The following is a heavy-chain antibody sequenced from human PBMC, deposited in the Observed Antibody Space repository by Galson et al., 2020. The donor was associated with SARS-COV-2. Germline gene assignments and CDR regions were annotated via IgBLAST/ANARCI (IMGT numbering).Heavy chain of an antibody. D-gene: IGHD4-17*01. CDR3: ARRGYDDYGMSYFYYGMDV. J-gene: IGHJ6*02. V-gene: IGHV5-10-1*01. CDR1: GYRFTNYW. Sequence: GESLKISCTASGYRFTNYWINWVRQRPGKGLEWMGRIDPRDSQTKYSPSFQGHGTFSTDKSISTAYLQWSTLEASDTAIYYCARRGYDDYGMSYFYYGMDVWGQGTTVTVFS. CDR2: IDPRDSQT.